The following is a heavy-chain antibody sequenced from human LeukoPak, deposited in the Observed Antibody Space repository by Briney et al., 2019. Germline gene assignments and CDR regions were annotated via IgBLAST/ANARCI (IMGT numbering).Heavy chain of an antibody. CDR2: IYPGDSDT. Sequence: GESLKISCKGSGYNFSSYWIGWVRQMPGKGLEWMGIIYPGDSDTRYSPSLQGQVTISVDTSIGTAYLQWSSLKASDTAIYYCARQNDLRLDYWGQGTLVTVSS. CDR1: GYNFSSYW. CDR3: ARQNDLRLDY. J-gene: IGHJ4*02. V-gene: IGHV5-51*01. D-gene: IGHD3-3*01.